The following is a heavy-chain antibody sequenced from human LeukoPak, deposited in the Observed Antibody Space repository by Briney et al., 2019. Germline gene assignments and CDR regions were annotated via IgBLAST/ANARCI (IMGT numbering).Heavy chain of an antibody. D-gene: IGHD3-22*01. Sequence: SGGSLRLSCAASGFTFSNYAMSWVRQAPGKGLEWASVISGSGGSINYADSVKGRFTISRDNSKNMVYLQMNSLRAEDTALYYCVGDPPNSGYAFQVWGHGTVVTVSS. CDR1: GFTFSNYA. CDR3: VGDPPNSGYAFQV. CDR2: ISGSGGSI. V-gene: IGHV3-23*01. J-gene: IGHJ3*01.